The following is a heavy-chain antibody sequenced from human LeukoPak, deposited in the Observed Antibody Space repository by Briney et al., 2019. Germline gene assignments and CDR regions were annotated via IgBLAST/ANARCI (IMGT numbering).Heavy chain of an antibody. CDR1: GFTFTTSA. D-gene: IGHD3-22*01. Sequence: SVKVSCKASGFTFTTSAMQWVRQARGQRLEWIGWIVVGSGNTNYAQKFQERVTITRDMSTSTAYMELSSLRSEDTAVYYCAAAYRYFYDRGGYFDYWGQGTLVTVSS. CDR3: AAAYRYFYDRGGYFDY. CDR2: IVVGSGNT. J-gene: IGHJ4*02. V-gene: IGHV1-58*02.